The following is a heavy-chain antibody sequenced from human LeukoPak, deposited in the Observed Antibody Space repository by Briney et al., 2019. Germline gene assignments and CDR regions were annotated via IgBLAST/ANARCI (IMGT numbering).Heavy chain of an antibody. D-gene: IGHD4-17*01. V-gene: IGHV3-21*01. CDR3: ARDSPSSMTTVTTFDY. J-gene: IGHJ4*02. Sequence: GGSLRLSCAASGFTFSSHGMNWVRQAPGKGLEWVSSISSSSSYIYYADSVKGRFTISRDNAKNSLYLQMNSLRAEDTAVYYCARDSPSSMTTVTTFDYWGQGTLVTVSS. CDR1: GFTFSSHG. CDR2: ISSSSSYI.